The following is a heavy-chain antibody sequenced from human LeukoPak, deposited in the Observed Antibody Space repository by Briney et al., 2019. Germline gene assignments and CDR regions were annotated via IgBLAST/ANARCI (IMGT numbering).Heavy chain of an antibody. CDR2: IIPIFGTA. J-gene: IGHJ1*01. D-gene: IGHD3-22*01. Sequence: SVKVSCKASGGTFSSYAISWVRQAPGQGLEWMGGIIPIFGTANYAQKFQGRVTITADESTSTAYMELRSLRSDDTAVYYCARDDVEQWLALPNYYDSSGFQHWGQGTLVTVYS. V-gene: IGHV1-69*13. CDR1: GGTFSSYA. CDR3: ARDDVEQWLALPNYYDSSGFQH.